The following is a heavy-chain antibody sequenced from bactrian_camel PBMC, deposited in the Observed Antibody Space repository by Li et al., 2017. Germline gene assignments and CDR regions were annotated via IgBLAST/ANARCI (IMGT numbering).Heavy chain of an antibody. CDR2: VGRDGVT. CDR3: AAIKVARGSHFSLGRTPALRRDEYNF. V-gene: IGHV3S44*01. J-gene: IGHJ4*01. D-gene: IGHD2*01. Sequence: DVQLVESGGGSVKAGGSLRLSCETLESTASAFCMGWVRQVGAKREGLASVGRDGVTTYANTVKGRFTLSRDNDRNTLYLQMDRLGPEDTAMYYCAAIKVARGSHFSLGRTPALRRDEYNFWGQGTQVTVS. CDR1: ESTASAFC.